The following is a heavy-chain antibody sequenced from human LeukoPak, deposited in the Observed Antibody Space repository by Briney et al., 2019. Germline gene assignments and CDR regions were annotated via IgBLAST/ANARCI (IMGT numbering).Heavy chain of an antibody. CDR1: GYTFTGYY. CDR2: INPNSGGT. J-gene: IGHJ4*02. D-gene: IGHD3-22*01. Sequence: GASVKVSCKASGYTFTGYYMHWVRQAPGQGLEWMGWINPNSGGTNYAQKFQGRVTMTRDTSISTAYMELSRLRSDDTAVYYCARDPKASSGYYPDYWGQGTLVTVSS. V-gene: IGHV1-2*02. CDR3: ARDPKASSGYYPDY.